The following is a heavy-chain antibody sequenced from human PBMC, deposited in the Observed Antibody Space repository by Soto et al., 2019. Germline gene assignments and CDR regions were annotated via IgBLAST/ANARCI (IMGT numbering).Heavy chain of an antibody. D-gene: IGHD3-3*01. CDR2: ISYDGSNK. Sequence: QVQLVESGGGVVQPGSSLRLSCAASGFTFSSYAMHWVRQAPAKGLEWVAVISYDGSNKYYADSVKGRFTISRDNSKNTLYLQMNSLRAEDTAVYYCAHYDFWSGYYVWGQGTLVTVSS. V-gene: IGHV3-30*03. CDR1: GFTFSSYA. J-gene: IGHJ4*02. CDR3: AHYDFWSGYYV.